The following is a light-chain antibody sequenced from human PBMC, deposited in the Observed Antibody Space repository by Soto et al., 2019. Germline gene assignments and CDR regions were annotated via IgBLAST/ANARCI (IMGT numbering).Light chain of an antibody. J-gene: IGKJ1*01. Sequence: DIVMTQSPDSLAVSLGERATINCKSSQSLLYTSNNKYLAWYQQKPGQPPKLLIYWASTRESGVPDRFSGSGSGTDFTLTISSLQAEDVAVYYCQQYYTTPRTFGQGTKVEIK. CDR3: QQYYTTPRT. V-gene: IGKV4-1*01. CDR1: QSLLYTSNNKY. CDR2: WAS.